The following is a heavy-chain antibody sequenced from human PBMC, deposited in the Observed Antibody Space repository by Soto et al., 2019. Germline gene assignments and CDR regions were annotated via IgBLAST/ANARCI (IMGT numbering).Heavy chain of an antibody. CDR1: GGSFSGYY. J-gene: IGHJ4*02. CDR2: INHSGST. CDR3: ARGRRGSSWSKDY. Sequence: QVQLQQWGAGLLKPSETLSLTCAVYGGSFSGYYWSWIRQPPGKGLEWIGEINHSGSTNYNPSLTSRVTLSVDTSKNQFSLKLSSVTAADTAVYYCARGRRGSSWSKDYWGQGTLVTVSS. V-gene: IGHV4-34*01. D-gene: IGHD6-13*01.